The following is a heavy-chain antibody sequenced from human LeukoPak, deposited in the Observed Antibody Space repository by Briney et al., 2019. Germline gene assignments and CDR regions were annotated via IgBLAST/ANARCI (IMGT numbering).Heavy chain of an antibody. D-gene: IGHD6-6*01. CDR1: GGTSSSYA. Sequence: SVKVSCKASGGTSSSYAISWVRQAPGQGLEWMGRIIPIFCIANYAQKFQGRVTITADKSTSTAYMELSSLRSEDTAVYYCARAVAARPFDPWGQGTLVTVSS. J-gene: IGHJ5*02. V-gene: IGHV1-69*04. CDR2: IIPIFCIA. CDR3: ARAVAARPFDP.